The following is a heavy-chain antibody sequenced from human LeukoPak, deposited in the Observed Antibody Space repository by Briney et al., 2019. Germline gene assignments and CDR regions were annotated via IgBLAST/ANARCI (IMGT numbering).Heavy chain of an antibody. J-gene: IGHJ1*01. V-gene: IGHV1-8*01. CDR1: GYTFSTYD. CDR3: GRGHSDYYGSGTYPVVQH. CDR2: MNPDSGDT. Sequence: ASVTVSCKASGYTFSTYDLNWVRQAPGQGLEWMGWMNPDSGDTGYAQKFRGRITMTRSTSISTAYLELSSLSTDDTAVYYCGRGHSDYYGSGTYPVVQHWGQGTLVTVSS. D-gene: IGHD3-10*01.